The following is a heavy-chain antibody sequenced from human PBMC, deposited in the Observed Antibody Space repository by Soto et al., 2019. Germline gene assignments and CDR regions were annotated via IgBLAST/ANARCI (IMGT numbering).Heavy chain of an antibody. V-gene: IGHV1-18*01. CDR1: GYTFTSYG. D-gene: IGHD3-9*01. CDR3: ARMCFDGARCFYYSGMDV. J-gene: IGHJ6*02. Sequence: QVQLVQSGAEVKKPGASVKVSCKASGYTFTSYGISWVRQAPGQGLEWMGWISAYNGNTNYAQKLQGRVTMTTDTSTSTAYMELRRLRSDDTAVYSRARMCFDGARCFYYSGMDVWGQGTTVTVSS. CDR2: ISAYNGNT.